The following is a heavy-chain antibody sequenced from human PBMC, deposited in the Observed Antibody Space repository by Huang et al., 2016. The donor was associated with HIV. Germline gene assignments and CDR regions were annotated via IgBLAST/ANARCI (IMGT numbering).Heavy chain of an antibody. D-gene: IGHD2-2*03. CDR1: GTSMTSCTFY. CDR3: AREVRSVDTDRPDGYYYRGLDV. J-gene: IGHJ6*02. V-gene: IGHV4-39*02. Sequence: QLRESGPGLVTPSETLSLTCSASGTSMTSCTFYWGWVRQPPGGGLEWIGSVYFLGTTYYNPALKGRVPISIDTANKQYSMRLTAVTAADTAVYFCAREVRSVDTDRPDGYYYRGLDVWGQGTTVIVSS. CDR2: VYFLGTT.